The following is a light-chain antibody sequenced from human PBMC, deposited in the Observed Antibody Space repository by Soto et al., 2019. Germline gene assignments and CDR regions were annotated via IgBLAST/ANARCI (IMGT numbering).Light chain of an antibody. CDR2: VAS. V-gene: IGKV1-27*01. CDR3: QQSYSTPRIT. Sequence: DIQMTQSPSSLSAFVGDRVTITCRASQDIGNFLAWYQQKPGQVPKLLIYVASTLQSGVPSRFSGSGSGTDFTLTISSLQPEDVATYYCQQSYSTPRITFGQGTRLEIK. CDR1: QDIGNF. J-gene: IGKJ5*01.